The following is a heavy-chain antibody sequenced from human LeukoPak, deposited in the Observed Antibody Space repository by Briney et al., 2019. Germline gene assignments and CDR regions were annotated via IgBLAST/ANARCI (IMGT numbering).Heavy chain of an antibody. CDR2: IIPNSGGT. CDR3: ARRPDSDGYLYDF. J-gene: IGHJ4*02. CDR1: GYTFSDYY. D-gene: IGHD3-22*01. V-gene: IGHV1-2*02. Sequence: GASVKVSCRTSGYTFSDYYIQWVRQAPGQGLEWMGWIIPNSGGTSYAQKFQGRVTMTRDTSITTVYMELSSLRSDDTAVYYCARRPDSDGYLYDFWGQGTLVTVSS.